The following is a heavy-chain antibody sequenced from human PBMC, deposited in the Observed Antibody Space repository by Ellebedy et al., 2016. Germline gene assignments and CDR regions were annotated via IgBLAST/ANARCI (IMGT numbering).Heavy chain of an antibody. V-gene: IGHV1-18*01. CDR2: ISVYNEDS. Sequence: ASVKVSXKASGYTFTSFGLSWVRQAPGQGLEWVGWISVYNEDSRHAQRFQDRVTLTTDTDTNTAYMELRSLTFDDTAVYYCARGSHHYDSSGYLDWGQGTLVTVSS. D-gene: IGHD3-22*01. J-gene: IGHJ4*02. CDR1: GYTFTSFG. CDR3: ARGSHHYDSSGYLD.